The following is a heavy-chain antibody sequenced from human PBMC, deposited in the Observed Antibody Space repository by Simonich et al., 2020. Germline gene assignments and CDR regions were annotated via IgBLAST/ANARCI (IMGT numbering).Heavy chain of an antibody. V-gene: IGHV4-59*01. J-gene: IGHJ4*02. Sequence: QVQLQESGPGLVKPSETLSLTCTVSGGPISSYSWSWIRQPPGKGLEWIGYIYYSGSTNDNPSLKSRVPISVDTSKNQFSLKLSSVTAADTAVYYCARGGLYFDYWGQGTLVTVSS. CDR3: ARGGLYFDY. D-gene: IGHD2-15*01. CDR1: GGPISSYS. CDR2: IYYSGST.